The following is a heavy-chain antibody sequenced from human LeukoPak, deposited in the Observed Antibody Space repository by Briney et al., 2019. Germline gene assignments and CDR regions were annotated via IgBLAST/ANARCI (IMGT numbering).Heavy chain of an antibody. D-gene: IGHD6-19*01. CDR1: GFSFSDHA. J-gene: IGHJ4*02. CDR2: LSETGDTT. Sequence: GGSLRLSCAASGFSFSDHAMNWVRQAPGKGLEWVSSLSETGDTTDYADSVKGRFTNSRDNSKNTLYLQMNSLRPADTPVYNCAKQWLVAIWGQGTLDTVSS. V-gene: IGHV3-23*01. CDR3: AKQWLVAI.